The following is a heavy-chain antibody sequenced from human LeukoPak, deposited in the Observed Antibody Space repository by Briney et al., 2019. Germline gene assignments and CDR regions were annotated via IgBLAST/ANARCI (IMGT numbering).Heavy chain of an antibody. CDR3: ARGRIVLMVYPRNWFDP. CDR2: FYFSGST. J-gene: IGHJ5*02. CDR1: GASIITHY. V-gene: IGHV4-59*11. Sequence: SETLSLTCTVSGASIITHYWSWIRQPPEKGPEWIGDFYFSGSTNYNPSLKSRATISGDTSKNQFSLNLSSVTAADTAVYHCARGRIVLMVYPRNWFDPWGQGTLVTVSS. D-gene: IGHD2-8*01.